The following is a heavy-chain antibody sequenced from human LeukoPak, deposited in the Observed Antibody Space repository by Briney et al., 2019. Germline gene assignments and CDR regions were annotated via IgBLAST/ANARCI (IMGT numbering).Heavy chain of an antibody. CDR3: ARDDASSSFTY. D-gene: IGHD3-16*01. V-gene: IGHV3-7*01. J-gene: IGHJ4*02. CDR2: IKPDGSQR. CDR1: GFRFRDYW. Sequence: GGSLRLSCAASGFRFRDYWMDWLRQAPGMGLEWVASIKPDGSQRDYVDSVKGRFTISRNNAQNSLYLQMNSLRVEDTAVYYCARDDASSSFTYWGQGALVTVSS.